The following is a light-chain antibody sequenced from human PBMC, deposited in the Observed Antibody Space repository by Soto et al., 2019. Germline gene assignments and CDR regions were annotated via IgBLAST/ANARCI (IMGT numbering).Light chain of an antibody. CDR1: QGVTTN. V-gene: IGKV3-15*01. CDR2: DVS. J-gene: IGKJ5*01. Sequence: IRMTQSPGTLSVSPGERATLSCRAAQGVTTNFAWYQQKSGQSPRLLIYDVSNRATGVPARFSGSGSETDFTLTISGLRSEDSAVYFCQQYNNWPFSFGQGTRLE. CDR3: QQYNNWPFS.